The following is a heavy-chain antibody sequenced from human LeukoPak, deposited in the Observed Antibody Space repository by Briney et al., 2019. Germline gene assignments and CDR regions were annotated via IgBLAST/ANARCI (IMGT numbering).Heavy chain of an antibody. CDR1: GGSISSYY. J-gene: IGHJ4*02. CDR2: IYTSGST. V-gene: IGHV4-4*09. CDR3: ARLSGRWLPTAGYYFDC. D-gene: IGHD5-24*01. Sequence: PSETLSLTCTVSGGSISSYYWSWIRQPPGKGLEWIGYIYTSGSTNYNPSLKSRVTISVDTSKNQFSLKLSSVTAADTAVYYCARLSGRWLPTAGYYFDCWGQGTLVTVSS.